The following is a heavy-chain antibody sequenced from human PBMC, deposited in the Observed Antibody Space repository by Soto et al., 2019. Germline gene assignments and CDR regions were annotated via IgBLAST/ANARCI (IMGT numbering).Heavy chain of an antibody. V-gene: IGHV1-69*02. CDR1: GGTFSSYT. CDR2: IIPILGIA. CDR3: ARGPPPYSSSWYPGDY. Sequence: QVQLVQSGAEVKKPGSSVKVSCKASGGTFSSYTISWVRQAPGQGLEWMGRIIPILGIANYAQKFQGRVTMTRNTSISTAYMELSSLRSEDTAVYYCARGPPPYSSSWYPGDYWGQGTLVTVSS. D-gene: IGHD6-13*01. J-gene: IGHJ4*02.